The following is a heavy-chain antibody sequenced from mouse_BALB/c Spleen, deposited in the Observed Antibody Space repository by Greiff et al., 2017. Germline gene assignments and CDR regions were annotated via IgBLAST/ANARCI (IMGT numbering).Heavy chain of an antibody. Sequence: QVQLQQSGAELMKPGASVKISCKATGYTFSSYWIEWVKQRPGHGLEWIGEILPGSGSTNYNEKFKGKATFTADTSSNTAYMQLSSLTSEDSAVYYCARGSAYYGYGSFDYWGQGTTLTVSS. CDR3: ARGSAYYGYGSFDY. CDR2: ILPGSGST. V-gene: IGHV1-9*01. CDR1: GYTFSSYW. D-gene: IGHD1-2*01. J-gene: IGHJ2*01.